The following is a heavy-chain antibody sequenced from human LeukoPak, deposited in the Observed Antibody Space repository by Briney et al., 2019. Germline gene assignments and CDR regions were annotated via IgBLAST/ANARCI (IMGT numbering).Heavy chain of an antibody. CDR1: GFTFSSYW. CDR3: VDYGDH. Sequence: GGSLRLSCAASGFTFSSYWMHWVRQAPGKGLVWVSRISTDGSTTAYADSVKGRFTISRDNSKNTLYLQMNSLRTEDTAVYYCVDYGDHWGQGILVTVSS. V-gene: IGHV3-74*01. J-gene: IGHJ4*02. D-gene: IGHD4-17*01. CDR2: ISTDGSTT.